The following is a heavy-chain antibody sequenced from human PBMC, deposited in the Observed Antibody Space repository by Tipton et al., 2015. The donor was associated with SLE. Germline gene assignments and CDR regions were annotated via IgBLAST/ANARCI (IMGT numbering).Heavy chain of an antibody. V-gene: IGHV4-39*07. CDR1: GGSISTGAYY. D-gene: IGHD6-13*01. Sequence: LRLSCTVSGGSISTGAYYWGWIRQPPGKGMEWIGSMHHGGGTFCSPSLKSRVTILLDTSMNQFSLKLSSVTAADTAVYYCARDARYSSRRDFDSWGQGTLVTVSS. CDR2: MHHGGGT. J-gene: IGHJ4*02. CDR3: ARDARYSSRRDFDS.